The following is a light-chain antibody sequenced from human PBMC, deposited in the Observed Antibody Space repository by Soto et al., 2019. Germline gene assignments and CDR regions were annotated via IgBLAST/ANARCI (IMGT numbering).Light chain of an antibody. CDR1: KNDIGVYDF. CDR2: EVV. Sequence: SALTPPPSASGSPGQSVTISCTGTKNDIGVYDFVSWYQHHPGKAPRLIIYEVVQRPSGVPDRFSGSKSGNTASLTVSGLQAADEADYFCKSYAGSNTYVFGSGTKV. V-gene: IGLV2-8*01. J-gene: IGLJ1*01. CDR3: KSYAGSNTYV.